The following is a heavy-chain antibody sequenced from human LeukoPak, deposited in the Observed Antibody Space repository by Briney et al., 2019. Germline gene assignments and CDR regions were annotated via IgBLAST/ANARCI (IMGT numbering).Heavy chain of an antibody. CDR3: VRDGISAGSNFDY. CDR1: GYTFTSYG. Sequence: ASVKVSCKASGYTFTSYGISWVRQAPGQGLEWMGWINPHSGDTNYAQKFQGRVTMTRDTSVSTAYMEVSRLRSDDTAVYYCVRDGISAGSNFDYWGQGTLVTVSS. J-gene: IGHJ4*02. CDR2: INPHSGDT. D-gene: IGHD1-1*01. V-gene: IGHV1-2*02.